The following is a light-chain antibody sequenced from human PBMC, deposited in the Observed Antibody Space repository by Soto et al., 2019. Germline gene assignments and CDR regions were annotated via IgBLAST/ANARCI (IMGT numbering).Light chain of an antibody. J-gene: IGKJ4*01. CDR1: QTILKSSIKKNS. CDR3: QQYYSSSLT. V-gene: IGKV4-1*01. CDR2: WAS. Sequence: DIVMTQSPASLAVSLGERATIKCRASQTILKSSIKKNSLSWYQQKPGQPPRLLIYWASTRDSGVPDRFSGSGSGTDCTLTITRLQAEDVAVYYCQQYYSSSLTFGGGTKVEIK.